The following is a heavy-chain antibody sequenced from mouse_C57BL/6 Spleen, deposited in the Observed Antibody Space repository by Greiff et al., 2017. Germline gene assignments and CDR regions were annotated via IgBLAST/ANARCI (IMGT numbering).Heavy chain of an antibody. J-gene: IGHJ2*01. CDR3: TTGGINTVLAD. CDR2: IDPEDGDT. CDR1: GFNIKDYY. D-gene: IGHD1-1*01. V-gene: IGHV14-1*01. Sequence: VQLQQSGAELVRPGASVKLSCTASGFNIKDYYMHWVKQRPEQGLEWIGRIDPEDGDTEYAPKFEGKATMTADTSSNTAYRQLSSLTAEDTAVYYCTTGGINTVLADWGQGTTLTVSS.